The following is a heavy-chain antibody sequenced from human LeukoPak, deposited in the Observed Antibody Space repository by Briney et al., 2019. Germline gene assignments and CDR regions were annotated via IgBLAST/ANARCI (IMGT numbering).Heavy chain of an antibody. V-gene: IGHV3-23*01. CDR3: AKSRWFGELPYTDY. CDR1: GFTFSSYA. J-gene: IGHJ4*02. D-gene: IGHD3-10*01. CDR2: VSGSGANT. Sequence: GGSLRLSCAASGFTFSSYAMSWVRQAPGKGLEWVSAVSGSGANTYYADSVKGRFTISRDNSKNTLYLQMNSLRAEDTAVYYCAKSRWFGELPYTDYWGQGTLVTVSS.